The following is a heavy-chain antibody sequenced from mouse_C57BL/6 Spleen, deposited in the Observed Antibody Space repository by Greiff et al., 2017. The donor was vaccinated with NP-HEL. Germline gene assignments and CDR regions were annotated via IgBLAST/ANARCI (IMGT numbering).Heavy chain of an antibody. Sequence: EVQLQQSGAELVRPGASVKLSCTASGFNIKDYYMHWVKQRPEQGLEWIGRIDPEDGDTEYAPKFQGKATMTADTSSNPAYLQLSSLTSEDTAVYYCTTSDYDYDEGFAYWGQGTLVTVSA. CDR3: TTSDYDYDEGFAY. V-gene: IGHV14-1*01. D-gene: IGHD2-4*01. CDR1: GFNIKDYY. J-gene: IGHJ3*01. CDR2: IDPEDGDT.